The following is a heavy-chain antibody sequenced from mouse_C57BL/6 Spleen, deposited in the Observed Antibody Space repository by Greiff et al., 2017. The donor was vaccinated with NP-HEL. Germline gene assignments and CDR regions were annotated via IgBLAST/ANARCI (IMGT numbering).Heavy chain of an antibody. D-gene: IGHD4-1*01. CDR3: ASGAMDY. CDR2: IDPTDGST. V-gene: IGHV1-78*01. J-gene: IGHJ4*01. Sequence: VQLQQSDAELVKPGASVKISCKASGYTFTDYSIHWMKQRPEQGLEWIGYIDPTDGSTKYNQKFKGKATLTADKSSSPAYMQHNSLTSEDSGVYFEASGAMDYWGQGASVTVS. CDR1: GYTFTDYS.